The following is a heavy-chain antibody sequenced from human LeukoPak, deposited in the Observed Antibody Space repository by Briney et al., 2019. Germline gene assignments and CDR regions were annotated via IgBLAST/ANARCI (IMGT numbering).Heavy chain of an antibody. D-gene: IGHD6-13*01. CDR3: ARGPSWYEDAFDI. CDR2: IIPIFGTA. J-gene: IGHJ3*02. V-gene: IGHV1-69*13. CDR1: GGTFSSYA. Sequence: ASVKVSCKASGGTFSSYAISWVRQAPGQGLEWMGGIIPIFGTANYAQKFQGGVTITADESTSTAYMELSSLRSEDTAVYYCARGPSWYEDAFDIWGQGTMVTVSS.